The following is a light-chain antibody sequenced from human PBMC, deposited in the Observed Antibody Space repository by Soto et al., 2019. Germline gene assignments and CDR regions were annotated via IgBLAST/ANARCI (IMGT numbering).Light chain of an antibody. J-gene: IGLJ3*02. CDR1: SGSVSTSYF. V-gene: IGLV8-61*01. CDR2: STN. CDR3: VLYMGSGIGV. Sequence: QTVVTQEPSFSVSPGRTVTLTCGLTSGSVSTSYFPSWYQQTPGQAPRTLIYSTNTRSSGVPDRFSGSILGNKAALTITGAQADDESDYDCVLYMGSGIGVFGGGTKLTVL.